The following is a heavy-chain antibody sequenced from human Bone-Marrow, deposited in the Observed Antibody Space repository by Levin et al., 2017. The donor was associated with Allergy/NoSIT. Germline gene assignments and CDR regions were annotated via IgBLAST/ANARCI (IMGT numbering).Heavy chain of an antibody. CDR3: ARDHGHYYGSGSYVY. Sequence: GESLKISCKASGYTFTSYGISWVRQAPGQGLEWMGWISAYNGNTNYAQKLQGRVTMTTDTSTSTAYMELRSLRSDDTAVYYCARDHGHYYGSGSYVYWGQGTLVTVSS. J-gene: IGHJ4*02. CDR2: ISAYNGNT. D-gene: IGHD3-10*01. CDR1: GYTFTSYG. V-gene: IGHV1-18*01.